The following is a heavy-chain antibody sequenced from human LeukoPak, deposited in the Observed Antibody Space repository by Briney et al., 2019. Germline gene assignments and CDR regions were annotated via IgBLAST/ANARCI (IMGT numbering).Heavy chain of an antibody. CDR3: VKGRFCRGTTCYDAFDY. CDR1: GFTFSNYG. CDR2: ISDDGSKK. V-gene: IGHV3-30*09. J-gene: IGHJ4*02. Sequence: PGRSLRLSCAASGFTFSNYGMHWVRQAPGKGLEWVTAISDDGSKKYYSDSVKGRFAISRDNSKNTLYLQMSSLRAEDTAVYYCVKGRFCRGTTCYDAFDYWGQGTLVTVSS. D-gene: IGHD2-2*01.